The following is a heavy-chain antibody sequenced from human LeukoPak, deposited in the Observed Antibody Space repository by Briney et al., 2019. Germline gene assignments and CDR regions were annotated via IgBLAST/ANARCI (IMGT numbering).Heavy chain of an antibody. CDR1: GDSMNNYY. CDR2: INYSGST. Sequence: PSETLSLTCTVSGDSMNNYYWSWIRQPPGKGLEWIGNINYSGSTNSNPSLKSRATISVDMSRKHFFLDLSSVTAADTAVYYCARTTEAHSWQTRYYSYYMDVWGKGTTVTVSS. D-gene: IGHD6-13*01. CDR3: ARTTEAHSWQTRYYSYYMDV. V-gene: IGHV4-59*01. J-gene: IGHJ6*03.